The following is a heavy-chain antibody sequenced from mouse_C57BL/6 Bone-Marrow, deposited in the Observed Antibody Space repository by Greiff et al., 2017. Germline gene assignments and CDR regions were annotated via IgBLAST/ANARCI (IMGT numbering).Heavy chain of an antibody. CDR2: ISSGGSYT. J-gene: IGHJ4*01. CDR1: GFTFSSYG. Sequence: EVMLVESGGDLVKPGGSLKFSCAASGFTFSSYGMSWVRQTPDKRLEWVATISSGGSYTYYTDSVKGRFPISRDNAKNTLSMQMSILKSKDTAMYYCAILEITTDPYYYAIDYWGQGTSVTVSS. D-gene: IGHD2-4*01. CDR3: AILEITTDPYYYAIDY. V-gene: IGHV5-6*01.